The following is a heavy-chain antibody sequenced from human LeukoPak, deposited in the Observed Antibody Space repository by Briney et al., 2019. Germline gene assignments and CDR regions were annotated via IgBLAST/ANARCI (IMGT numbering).Heavy chain of an antibody. CDR1: GGSISSSSYY. J-gene: IGHJ6*03. D-gene: IGHD2-15*01. Sequence: PSETLSLTCTVSGGSISSSSYYWGWIRQPPGKGLEWIGSIYYSGSTYYNPSLKSRVTISVDTSKNQFSLKLSSVTAADTAVYYCARGSPVVAATKRGYYYYYYMDVWGKGTTVTVSS. CDR2: IYYSGST. V-gene: IGHV4-39*07. CDR3: ARGSPVVAATKRGYYYYYYMDV.